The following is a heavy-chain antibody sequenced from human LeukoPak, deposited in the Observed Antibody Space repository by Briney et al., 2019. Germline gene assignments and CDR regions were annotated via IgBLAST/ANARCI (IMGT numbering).Heavy chain of an antibody. V-gene: IGHV4-39*07. D-gene: IGHD5-18*01. CDR3: ARDNGGIQLWSPPYYFDY. CDR1: GGSISSSSYY. J-gene: IGHJ4*02. CDR2: IYYSGST. Sequence: SETLSLTCTVSGGSISSSSYYWGWIRQPPGKGLEWIGSIYYSGSTYYNPSLKSRVTISVDTSKNQFSLKLSSVTAADTAVYYCARDNGGIQLWSPPYYFDYWGQGTLVTVSS.